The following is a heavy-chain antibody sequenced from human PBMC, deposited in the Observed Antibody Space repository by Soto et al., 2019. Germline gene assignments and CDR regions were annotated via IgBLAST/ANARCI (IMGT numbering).Heavy chain of an antibody. J-gene: IGHJ5*02. V-gene: IGHV4-4*07. D-gene: IGHD1-1*01. CDR2: IYATGTT. CDR1: GASISGFY. Sequence: PSETLYLSSTVCGASISGFYRSWIRKSAGKGLEWIGRIYATGTTDYNPSLKSRVMMSVDTSKKQFSLKLRSVTAADTAVYYCVRDGTKTLRDWFDPWGQGISVTVSS. CDR3: VRDGTKTLRDWFDP.